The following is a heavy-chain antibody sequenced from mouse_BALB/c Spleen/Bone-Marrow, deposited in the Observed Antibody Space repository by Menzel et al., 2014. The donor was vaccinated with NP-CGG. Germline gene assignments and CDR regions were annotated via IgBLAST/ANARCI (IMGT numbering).Heavy chain of an antibody. V-gene: IGHV3-6*02. CDR3: ARGYGNLAY. D-gene: IGHD2-10*02. Sequence: EVKLMESGPGLVKPSQSLSLTCAVTGYSITSGYYWNWIRQFPGNKLEWMGYISYDGSNNQNPSLKNRISITRDTSKNQFFLRLNSVTTEDTATYYCARGYGNLAYWGQGTPVTVSA. J-gene: IGHJ3*01. CDR2: ISYDGSN. CDR1: GYSITSGYY.